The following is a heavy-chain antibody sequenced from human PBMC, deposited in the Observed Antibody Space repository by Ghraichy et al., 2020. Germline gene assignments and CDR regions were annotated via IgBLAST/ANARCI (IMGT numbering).Heavy chain of an antibody. CDR3: AKSIGERYSNGWGSIDY. V-gene: IGHV3-30*02. CDR1: GFTFSAYN. Sequence: GGSLRLSCVVSGFTFSAYNMHWVRQAPGKGLEWLAFIRHDGSSEHYADSVKGRFSISRDNSRDTVSLQMNSLRVEDTAVYYCAKSIGERYSNGWGSIDYWGQGTLVTVSS. J-gene: IGHJ4*02. D-gene: IGHD6-19*01. CDR2: IRHDGSSE.